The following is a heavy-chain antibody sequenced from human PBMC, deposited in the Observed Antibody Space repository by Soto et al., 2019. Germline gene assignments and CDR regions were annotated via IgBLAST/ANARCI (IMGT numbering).Heavy chain of an antibody. CDR2: VYNSGST. V-gene: IGHV4-61*01. Sequence: QVQLQESGPGLVKPSETLSLTCTVSGGSVSGGSYCWSWIRQPPGKGLECIGYVYNSGSTTYNPSLKSRVTLSVATSKNPFSLGLSSVTAADTAVYYCARVPLTTYFDLWGRGTLVTVSS. CDR3: ARVPLTTYFDL. CDR1: GGSVSGGSYC. D-gene: IGHD3-9*01. J-gene: IGHJ2*01.